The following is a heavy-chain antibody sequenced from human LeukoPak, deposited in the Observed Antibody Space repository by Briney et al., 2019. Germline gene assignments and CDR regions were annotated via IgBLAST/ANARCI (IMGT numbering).Heavy chain of an antibody. J-gene: IGHJ3*02. D-gene: IGHD3-22*01. Sequence: GRSLRLSCAASGFSFSKYGLHWVRQAPGKGLQWVVMIWYDGSQRYYVDSVKGRFTISRDSSKNTMFLQMNSLTDEDTAVYYCAIENFDSGGPGSGSPAFDIWGQGTMVSVSS. CDR3: AIENFDSGGPGSGSPAFDI. CDR2: IWYDGSQR. V-gene: IGHV3-33*01. CDR1: GFSFSKYG.